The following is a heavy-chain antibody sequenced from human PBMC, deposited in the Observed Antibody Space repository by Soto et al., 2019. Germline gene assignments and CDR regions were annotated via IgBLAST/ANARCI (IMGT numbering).Heavy chain of an antibody. Sequence: QLQLQESGPGLVKPSETLSLTCTVSGGSISSSSYYWGWIRQPPGKGLEWIGGIYYSGSTYYNPPLESRFAITVDTPKNRFTLKLSAVTAADTAVDYCARLVTREYSGYGRFFYYWGQGSLVSVSS. D-gene: IGHD5-12*01. CDR2: IYYSGST. J-gene: IGHJ4*02. CDR3: ARLVTREYSGYGRFFYY. CDR1: GGSISSSSYY. V-gene: IGHV4-39*01.